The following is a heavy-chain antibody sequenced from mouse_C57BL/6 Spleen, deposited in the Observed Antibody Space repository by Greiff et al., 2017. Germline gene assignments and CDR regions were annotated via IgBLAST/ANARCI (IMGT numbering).Heavy chain of an antibody. CDR2: ISYDGRN. V-gene: IGHV3-6*01. Sequence: DVQLQESGPGLVKPSQSLSLTCSVTGYSITSGYYWNWIRQFPGNKLEWMGYISYDGRNNYNPSLQNRISITRDTSKNQFFLKLNSVTTEDTATYYCASYISDYDGYFDVWGTGTTVTVSS. CDR3: ASYISDYDGYFDV. D-gene: IGHD2-4*01. J-gene: IGHJ1*03. CDR1: GYSITSGYY.